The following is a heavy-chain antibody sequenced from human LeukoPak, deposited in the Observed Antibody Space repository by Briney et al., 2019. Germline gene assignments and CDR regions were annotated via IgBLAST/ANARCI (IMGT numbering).Heavy chain of an antibody. CDR3: ARGIVGEPDAFDI. Sequence: GGSLRLSCAASGFTVSSNYMSWVRQAPGKGLEWVSVIYSGGSTYYADSVKGRFTISRDNSKNTLYLQMNSLRAEDTAVYYCARGIVGEPDAFDIWGQGTMVTVSS. J-gene: IGHJ3*02. CDR1: GFTVSSNY. CDR2: IYSGGST. V-gene: IGHV3-53*01. D-gene: IGHD1-26*01.